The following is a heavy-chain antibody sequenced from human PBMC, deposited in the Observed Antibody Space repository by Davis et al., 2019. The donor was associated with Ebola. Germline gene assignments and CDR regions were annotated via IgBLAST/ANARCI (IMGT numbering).Heavy chain of an antibody. D-gene: IGHD2-15*01. V-gene: IGHV1-18*01. J-gene: IGHJ3*02. Sequence: AASVKVSCKASGYTFTSYGISWVRQAPGQGLEWMGWISAYNGNTNYAQKLQGRVTMTTDTSTSTAYMELRSLRSDDTAVYYGASLGYCSGGSCYKNTFDIWGQGTMITVSS. CDR3: ASLGYCSGGSCYKNTFDI. CDR1: GYTFTSYG. CDR2: ISAYNGNT.